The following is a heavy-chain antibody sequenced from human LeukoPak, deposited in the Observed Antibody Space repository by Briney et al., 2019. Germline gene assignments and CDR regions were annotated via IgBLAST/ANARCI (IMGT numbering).Heavy chain of an antibody. CDR2: ISNSGGST. J-gene: IGHJ3*01. D-gene: IGHD4-17*01. CDR1: GLTFSSYA. V-gene: IGHV3-23*01. CDR3: AKIGAYGDYKHAFDF. Sequence: GGSLRLSCAASGLTFSSYAMSWVRQAPGKGLEWVSSISNSGGSTYYADSVQGRFTISRDNSKNTLYLQINSLGAEDTAIYYCAKIGAYGDYKHAFDFWGQGTVVTVSS.